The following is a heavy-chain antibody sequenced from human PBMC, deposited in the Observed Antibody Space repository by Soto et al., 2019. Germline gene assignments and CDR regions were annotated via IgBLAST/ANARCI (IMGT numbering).Heavy chain of an antibody. CDR2: IDPSDSYT. J-gene: IGHJ3*01. CDR3: AGLSAGIAAAGVLLR. Sequence: PGESLKISCKGSGYSFTSYWIGWVRQMPGKGLEWMGRIDPSDSYTNYSPSFQGHVTISADKSISTAYLQWSSLKASDTAMYYCAGLSAGIAAAGVLLRWGQGTMVTVSS. D-gene: IGHD6-13*01. V-gene: IGHV5-10-1*01. CDR1: GYSFTSYW.